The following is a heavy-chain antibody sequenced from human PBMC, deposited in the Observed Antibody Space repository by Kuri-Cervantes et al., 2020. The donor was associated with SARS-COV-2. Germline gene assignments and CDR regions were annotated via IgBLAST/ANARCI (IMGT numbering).Heavy chain of an antibody. D-gene: IGHD4-17*01. CDR2: ISYDGSNK. CDR3: ARDNLLYGDYGRYNWFDP. V-gene: IGHV3-30*03. J-gene: IGHJ5*02. CDR1: GFTFSSYG. Sequence: GESLKISCAASGFTFSSYGMHWVRQAPGKGLEWVADISYDGSNKYYADSVKGRFTISRDNSKNTLYLQMNSLRAEDTAVYYCARDNLLYGDYGRYNWFDPWGQGTLVTVSS.